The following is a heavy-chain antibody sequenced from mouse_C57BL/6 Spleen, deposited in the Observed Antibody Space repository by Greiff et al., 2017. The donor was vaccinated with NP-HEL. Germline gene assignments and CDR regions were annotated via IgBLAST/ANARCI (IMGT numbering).Heavy chain of an antibody. Sequence: DVMLVESGGGLVKPGGSLKLSCAASGFTFSSYAMSWVRQTPEKRLEWVATISDGGSYTYYPDNVKGRFTISRDNAKNNLYLQMSHLKSEDTAMYYCARGRSGTNAMDYWGQGTSVTVSS. J-gene: IGHJ4*01. V-gene: IGHV5-4*03. CDR2: ISDGGSYT. CDR3: ARGRSGTNAMDY. CDR1: GFTFSSYA. D-gene: IGHD4-1*01.